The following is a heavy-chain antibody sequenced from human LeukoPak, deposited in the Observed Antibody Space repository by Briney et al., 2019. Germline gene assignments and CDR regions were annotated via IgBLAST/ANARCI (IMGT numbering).Heavy chain of an antibody. CDR3: ARTRGYCSSTSCWYYFDY. V-gene: IGHV2-70*11. J-gene: IGHJ4*02. Sequence: ESGPTLLNPTQTLTLTCTFSGFSLSTSGMCVSWIRQPPGKALEWLARIDWDDDKYYTTSLKTRLTISKDTSKNQVVLTMTNMDPVDTATYYCARTRGYCSSTSCWYYFDYWGQGTLVTVSS. CDR2: IDWDDDK. CDR1: GFSLSTSGMC. D-gene: IGHD2-2*01.